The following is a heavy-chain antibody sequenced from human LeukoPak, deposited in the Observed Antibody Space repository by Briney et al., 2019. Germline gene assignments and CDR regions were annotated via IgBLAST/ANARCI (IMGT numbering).Heavy chain of an antibody. J-gene: IGHJ4*02. Sequence: SVKVSFKVSGYTLTELSMHWVRQAPGQGLEWMGRIIPKLGIANYAQKVQGRVTITADKSTSTAYMELSSLRSEDTAVYYCAGSIAAAYSPFDDWGQGTQVTVSP. CDR3: AGSIAAAYSPFDD. CDR1: GYTLTELS. V-gene: IGHV1-69*02. D-gene: IGHD6-13*01. CDR2: IIPKLGIA.